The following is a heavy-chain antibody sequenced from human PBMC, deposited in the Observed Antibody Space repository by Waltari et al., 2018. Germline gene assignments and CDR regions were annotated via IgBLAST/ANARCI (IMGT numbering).Heavy chain of an antibody. D-gene: IGHD1-7*01. CDR3: ARNGLNWNCQTH. J-gene: IGHJ4*02. CDR1: GASISGDTYD. CDR2: IYKTGNT. Sequence: QVQLRESGPGLVKPSQTLSLTCTVSGASISGDTYDWTWIRQPAGKGLEWIGRIYKTGNTHHHPSLEGRVAISVDTSRNEFSVQFRSVTAADTAGYFCARNGLNWNCQTHWGLGTLVVVSS. V-gene: IGHV4-61*02.